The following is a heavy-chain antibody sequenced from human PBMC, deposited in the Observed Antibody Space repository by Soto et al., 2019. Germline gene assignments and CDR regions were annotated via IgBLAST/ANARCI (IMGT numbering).Heavy chain of an antibody. V-gene: IGHV3-74*01. Sequence: GGSLRLCCAAAGFTFNEDWMHWVRQAPGKGLVWVSRINNDGGSTSYADSVKGRFTISRDNAKNTLYLQMNSLRAEDTAIYYCVRVGYCSSTSCFQFDPWGQGTLVTVSS. CDR3: VRVGYCSSTSCFQFDP. J-gene: IGHJ5*02. D-gene: IGHD2-2*01. CDR2: INNDGGST. CDR1: GFTFNEDW.